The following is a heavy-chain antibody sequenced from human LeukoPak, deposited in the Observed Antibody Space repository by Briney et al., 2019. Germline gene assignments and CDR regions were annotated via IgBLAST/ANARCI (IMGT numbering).Heavy chain of an antibody. Sequence: SETLSLTCTVSGGSISSSSYYWGWIRQPPGKGLESIGSIYYSGSTYYNPSLKSRLTISVDTSKNQFSLKLSSVTAADTAVYYCARHYYDTSGYNWFDPWGQGTLVTVSS. J-gene: IGHJ5*02. CDR2: IYYSGST. D-gene: IGHD3-22*01. CDR1: GGSISSSSYY. V-gene: IGHV4-39*01. CDR3: ARHYYDTSGYNWFDP.